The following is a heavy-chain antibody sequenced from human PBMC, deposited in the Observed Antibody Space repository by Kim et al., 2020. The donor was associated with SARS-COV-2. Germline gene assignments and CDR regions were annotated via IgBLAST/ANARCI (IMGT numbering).Heavy chain of an antibody. CDR2: IYHSGST. D-gene: IGHD3-10*01. J-gene: IGHJ4*02. Sequence: SETLSLTCAVSGGSISSSNWWSWVRQPPGKGLEWIGEIYHSGSTNYNPSLKSRVTISVDKSKNQFSLKLSSVTVADTAVYYCANSGVRGVMSYWGQGTLVTVSS. V-gene: IGHV4-4*02. CDR1: GGSISSSNW. CDR3: ANSGVRGVMSY.